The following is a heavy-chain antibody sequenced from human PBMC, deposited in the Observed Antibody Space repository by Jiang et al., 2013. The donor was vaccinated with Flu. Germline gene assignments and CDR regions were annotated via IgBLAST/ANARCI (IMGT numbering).Heavy chain of an antibody. D-gene: IGHD4-23*01. V-gene: IGHV5-51*01. Sequence: VQLVESGVEVKKPGESLRISCQGSGYRFTYYWVAWVRQMPGKGLEWMGMINPEDSDTRYSPSLRGHVTISADKSINTAYLHWSSLDASDTAIYYCTRYYRAFYGGNSYSDFWGLGTLVTVSS. CDR2: INPEDSDT. CDR1: GYRFTYYW. J-gene: IGHJ4*02. CDR3: TRYYRAFYGGNSYSDF.